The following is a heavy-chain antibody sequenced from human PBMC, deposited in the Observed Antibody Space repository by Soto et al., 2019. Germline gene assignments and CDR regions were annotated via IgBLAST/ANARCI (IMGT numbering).Heavy chain of an antibody. V-gene: IGHV4-39*01. CDR3: ARSLGYCSGGSCSNWFDP. Sequence: SETLSLTCTVSGGSISSSSYYWGWIRQPPGKGLEWIGSIYYSGSTYYNPSLKSRVTISVDTSKNQFSLKLSSVTAADTAVYYCARSLGYCSGGSCSNWFDPWGQGTLVTVSS. CDR1: GGSISSSSYY. D-gene: IGHD2-15*01. CDR2: IYYSGST. J-gene: IGHJ5*02.